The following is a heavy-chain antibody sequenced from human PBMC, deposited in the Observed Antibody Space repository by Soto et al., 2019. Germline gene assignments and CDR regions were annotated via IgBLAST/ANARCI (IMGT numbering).Heavy chain of an antibody. D-gene: IGHD2-8*01. V-gene: IGHV3-23*01. CDR1: GFTFSSYA. J-gene: IGHJ6*02. CDR3: AKEEDSLMVYAIATIIYYYYGVDV. CDR2: ISGSGGST. Sequence: GGSLRLSCAASGFTFSSYAMSWVRQAPGKGLEWVSAISGSGGSTYYADSVKGRFTISRDNSKNTLYLQMNSLRAEDTAVYYCAKEEDSLMVYAIATIIYYYYGVDVWGQGTTVTVSS.